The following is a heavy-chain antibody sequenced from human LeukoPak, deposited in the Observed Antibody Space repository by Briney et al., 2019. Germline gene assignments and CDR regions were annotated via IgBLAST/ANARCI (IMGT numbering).Heavy chain of an antibody. CDR1: SFTFSSYG. Sequence: PGGSLRLSCAASSFTFSSYGMHWVRQAPGKGLEWVAIKRYDASKKYYADSVKGRFTISRDNPKSTLYLQMNNLRVEDTAEYYCAKEREAIAAAGTSFLFAGGTNNWFDPWGQGTLVTVSS. CDR2: KRYDASKK. J-gene: IGHJ5*02. V-gene: IGHV3-30*02. CDR3: AKEREAIAAAGTSFLFAGGTNNWFDP. D-gene: IGHD6-13*01.